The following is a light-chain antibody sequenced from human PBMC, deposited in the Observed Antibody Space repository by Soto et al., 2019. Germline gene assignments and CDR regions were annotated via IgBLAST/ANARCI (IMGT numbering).Light chain of an antibody. CDR3: QQYKSWPPYT. Sequence: EIVMTQSPATLSVSPGERATLSCRASQSVSSNLAWYQQKPGQAPRLLIYGASTRATGIPARFSGSGSGTAFNLTISSLQSEDFAVYYCQQYKSWPPYTFGQGTKLEIK. J-gene: IGKJ2*01. V-gene: IGKV3-15*01. CDR1: QSVSSN. CDR2: GAS.